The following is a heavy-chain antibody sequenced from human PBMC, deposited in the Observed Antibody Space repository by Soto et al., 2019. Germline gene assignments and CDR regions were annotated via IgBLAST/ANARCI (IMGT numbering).Heavy chain of an antibody. CDR2: MNPNSGNT. CDR3: VRYIPGVRYYGMDV. V-gene: IGHV1-8*01. J-gene: IGHJ6*02. CDR1: GYTFTSYD. D-gene: IGHD2-2*01. Sequence: ASVKVSCKASGYTFTSYDINWVRQATGQGLEWMGWMNPNSGNTGYAQKFQGRVTMTRNTSISTAYMELSSLRSEDTAVYYCVRYIPGVRYYGMDVWGQGTTVTVSS.